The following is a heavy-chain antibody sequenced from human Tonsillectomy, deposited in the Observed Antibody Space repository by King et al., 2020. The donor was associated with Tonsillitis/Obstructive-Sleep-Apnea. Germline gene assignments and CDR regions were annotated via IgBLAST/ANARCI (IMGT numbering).Heavy chain of an antibody. D-gene: IGHD2-15*01. CDR1: GFTFGDYG. Sequence: VQLVESGGGLVQPGRSLRLSCTPSGFTFGDYGMSWVRQAPGKGLEWVGFIRGKAYGGTTDYAASLKGRFSISRDDSKSIAYLQMNSLKTEDTAVYYCTRSRSPPPPGIIVEGYYYYYMDVWGKGTTVTVSS. CDR3: TRSRSPPPPGIIVEGYYYYYMDV. J-gene: IGHJ6*03. CDR2: IRGKAYGGTT. V-gene: IGHV3-49*04.